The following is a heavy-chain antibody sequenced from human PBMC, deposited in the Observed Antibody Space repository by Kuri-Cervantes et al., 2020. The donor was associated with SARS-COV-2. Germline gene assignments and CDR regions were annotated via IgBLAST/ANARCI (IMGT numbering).Heavy chain of an antibody. V-gene: IGHV1-8*01. CDR1: ETTFPNYD. J-gene: IGHJ3*02. CDR2: VKTNSGNT. D-gene: IGHD4-17*01. CDR3: ASPATVTAPHDAFDI. Sequence: ASVKVSCKTPETTFPNYDINWVRQATGQGLEWMGMVKTNSGNTLYAQFFQGRVTMTRNTSISTAYMELSSLRSEDTAVYYCASPATVTAPHDAFDIWGQGTMVTVSS.